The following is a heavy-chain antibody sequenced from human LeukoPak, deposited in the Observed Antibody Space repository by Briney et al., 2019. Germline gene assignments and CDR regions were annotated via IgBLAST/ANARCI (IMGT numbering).Heavy chain of an antibody. Sequence: ASVKVSCKASGYTFTGYYMHWVRQAPGQGLEWMGWINPNSGGTNYAQKFQGRVTMTGDTSISTAYMELSRLRSDDTAVYYCARDGYNLGLYYFDYWGQGTLVTVSS. V-gene: IGHV1-2*02. CDR3: ARDGYNLGLYYFDY. CDR1: GYTFTGYY. D-gene: IGHD5-24*01. J-gene: IGHJ4*02. CDR2: INPNSGGT.